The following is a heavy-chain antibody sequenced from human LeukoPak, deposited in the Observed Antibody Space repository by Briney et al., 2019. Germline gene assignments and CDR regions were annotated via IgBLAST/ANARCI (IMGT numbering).Heavy chain of an antibody. CDR1: GFTFDDYA. CDR2: ITWHSENI. V-gene: IGHV3-9*01. CDR3: VAVPETDFWIGFYLDY. J-gene: IGHJ4*02. Sequence: GRSLRLSCVASGFTFDDYAMHWVRHAPGKGLEWVSGITWHSENIDYADSVKGRFTISRDNAKNSLYLQMNNLRAEDTALYFCVAVPETDFWIGFYLDYWGQGTLVTVSS. D-gene: IGHD3-3*01.